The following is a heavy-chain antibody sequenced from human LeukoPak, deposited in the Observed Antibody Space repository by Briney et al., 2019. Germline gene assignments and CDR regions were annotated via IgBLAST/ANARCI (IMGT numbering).Heavy chain of an antibody. J-gene: IGHJ4*02. V-gene: IGHV3-66*02. D-gene: IGHD2-15*01. CDR1: GFTVTSTY. CDR3: AREGGVKYCSAGSCSLEY. Sequence: GGSLRLSCAASGFTVTSTYMTWVRQAPGKGLEWVSLIYRDDITHHADSVKGRFTISRDNSKNALYLQMNSLKTEDTAVYYCAREGGVKYCSAGSCSLEYWGQGTLVTVSS. CDR2: IYRDDIT.